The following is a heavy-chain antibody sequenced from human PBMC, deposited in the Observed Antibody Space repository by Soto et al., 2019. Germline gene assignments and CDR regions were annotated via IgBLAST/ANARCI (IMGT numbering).Heavy chain of an antibody. J-gene: IGHJ3*02. CDR1: GGSISSSNW. CDR2: IYHSGST. Sequence: QVQLQESGPGLVKPSGTLSLTCAVSGGSISSSNWWSWVRQPPGKGLEWIGEIYHSGSTNYNPSLKIRVTISVDKSKNQFSLKLSSVTAADTAVYYCARGYCTNGVCYPFLIVPVFAFDIWGQGTMVTVSS. CDR3: ARGYCTNGVCYPFLIVPVFAFDI. V-gene: IGHV4-4*02. D-gene: IGHD2-8*01.